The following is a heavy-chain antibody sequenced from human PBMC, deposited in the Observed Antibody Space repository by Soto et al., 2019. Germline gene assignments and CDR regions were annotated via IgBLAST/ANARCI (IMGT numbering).Heavy chain of an antibody. D-gene: IGHD3-22*01. CDR1: GFTFDDYA. J-gene: IGHJ2*01. CDR3: AKGQHYYDSSGYLYWYFDL. V-gene: IGHV3-9*01. CDR2: ISWNSGSI. Sequence: GGSLRLSCAASGFTFDDYAMHWVRQAPGKGLEWVSGISWNSGSIGYADSVKGRFTISRDNAKNSLYLQMNSLRAEDTALYYCAKGQHYYDSSGYLYWYFDLWGRGTLVTVSS.